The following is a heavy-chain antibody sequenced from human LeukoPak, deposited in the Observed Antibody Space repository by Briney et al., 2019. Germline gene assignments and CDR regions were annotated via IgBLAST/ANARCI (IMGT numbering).Heavy chain of an antibody. CDR1: GGSISSSSYY. CDR3: ASLGYSSSWYYFDY. J-gene: IGHJ4*02. Sequence: SETLSLTCTVSGGSISSSSYYWGWIRQPPGKGLEWIGSIYYSGSTYYNPSLKSRVTISVGTSKNQFSLKLSSVTAADTAVYYCASLGYSSSWYYFDYSGQGTLVTVSS. V-gene: IGHV4-39*01. CDR2: IYYSGST. D-gene: IGHD6-13*01.